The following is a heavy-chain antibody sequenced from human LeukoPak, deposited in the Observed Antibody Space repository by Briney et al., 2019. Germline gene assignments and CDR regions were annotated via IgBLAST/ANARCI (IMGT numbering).Heavy chain of an antibody. D-gene: IGHD2-15*01. V-gene: IGHV4-34*01. CDR3: ARGLYCSGGSCYYYIDY. CDR2: INHSGST. Sequence: SETLSLTCAVYGGSLSGYYWSWIRQPPGKGLEWIGEINHSGSTNYNPSLKSRVTISVDTSKNQFSLKLSSVTAADTAVYYCARGLYCSGGSCYYYIDYWGQGTLVTVSS. J-gene: IGHJ4*02. CDR1: GGSLSGYY.